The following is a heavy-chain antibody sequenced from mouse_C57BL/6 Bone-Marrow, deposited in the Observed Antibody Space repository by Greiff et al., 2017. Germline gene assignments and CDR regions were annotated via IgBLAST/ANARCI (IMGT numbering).Heavy chain of an antibody. J-gene: IGHJ3*01. CDR3: TYYHCNFEGFAY. V-gene: IGHV14-4*01. D-gene: IGHD2-1*01. Sequence: EVQLQQPGAELVRPGASVKLSCTASGFNIKDDYMHWVKQRPEQGLEWIGWIDPENGDTEYASKFQGKATITADTSSNTAYLQLSSLTSEDTAVYYCTYYHCNFEGFAYWGQGTLVTVSA. CDR2: IDPENGDT. CDR1: GFNIKDDY.